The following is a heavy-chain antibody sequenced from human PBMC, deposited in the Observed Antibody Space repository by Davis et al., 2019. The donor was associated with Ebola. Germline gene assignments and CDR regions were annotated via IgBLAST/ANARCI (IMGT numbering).Heavy chain of an antibody. CDR1: GYTLSELS. J-gene: IGHJ4*02. CDR2: FESEDGET. Sequence: ASVKVSCKVSGYTLSELSIHWVRQAPGKGLEWMGGFESEDGETTYAQEFQGRVTLTEDTSTDTAYMELSSLRSEDTAVYYCAREHIGYSYAYYFDYWGQGTLVTVSS. V-gene: IGHV1-24*01. CDR3: AREHIGYSYAYYFDY. D-gene: IGHD3-16*01.